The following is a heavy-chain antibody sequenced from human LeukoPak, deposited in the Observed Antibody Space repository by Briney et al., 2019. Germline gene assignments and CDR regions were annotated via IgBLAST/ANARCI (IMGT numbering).Heavy chain of an antibody. D-gene: IGHD4-17*01. CDR2: ISGSGGST. Sequence: GGSLRLSCAASGFPLSGYWMHWVRQAPGKGLEWVSAISGSGGSTYYADSVKGRFTISRDNSKNTLYLQMNSLRAEDTAVYYCAKTLIRLSAFDIWGQGTMVTVSS. CDR1: GFPLSGYW. J-gene: IGHJ3*02. V-gene: IGHV3-23*01. CDR3: AKTLIRLSAFDI.